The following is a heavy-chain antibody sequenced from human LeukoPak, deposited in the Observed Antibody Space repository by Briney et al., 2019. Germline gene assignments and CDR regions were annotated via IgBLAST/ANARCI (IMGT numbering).Heavy chain of an antibody. CDR2: INPNSGGT. J-gene: IGHJ4*02. CDR3: ARESYDSSGYFSPLVDY. V-gene: IGHV1-2*06. D-gene: IGHD3-22*01. CDR1: GYTFTGYY. Sequence: ASVKVSCKASGYTFTGYYMHWVRHAPGQGLEWMGRINPNSGGTNYAQKFQGRVTMTRDTSISTAYMELSRLRYDDTAVYYCARESYDSSGYFSPLVDYWGQGTLVTVSS.